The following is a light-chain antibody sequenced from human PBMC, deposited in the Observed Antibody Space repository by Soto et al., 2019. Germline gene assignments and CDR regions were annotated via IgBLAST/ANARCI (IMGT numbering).Light chain of an antibody. V-gene: IGKV3-15*01. CDR3: QQYGSSPQT. J-gene: IGKJ1*01. CDR2: GAS. Sequence: EIVLTQSPATLSVSPGERATLSCRASQSVSSSLAWCHQKPGQAPRLLIYGASTRATGIPARFSGRGSGTEFTLTISSLQPEDFAVYYCQQYGSSPQTFGQGTKVDIK. CDR1: QSVSSS.